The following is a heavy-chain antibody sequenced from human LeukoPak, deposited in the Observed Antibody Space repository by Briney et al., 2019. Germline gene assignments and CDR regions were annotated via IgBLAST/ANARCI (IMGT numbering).Heavy chain of an antibody. V-gene: IGHV3-21*01. CDR1: GFTFSTYI. Sequence: PGGSLRLSCGASGFTFSTYIMNWVRQPPGKGLEWVSSISGGSSYIRYTDSLKGRFTISRDNVKNSVYLQMYFCARDHDSNSASLHYWGQGALVTVSS. CDR2: ISGGSSYI. CDR3: LHY. J-gene: IGHJ4*02. D-gene: IGHD2/OR15-2a*01.